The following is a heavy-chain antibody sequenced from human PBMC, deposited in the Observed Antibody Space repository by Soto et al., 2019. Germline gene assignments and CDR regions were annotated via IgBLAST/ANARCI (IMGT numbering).Heavy chain of an antibody. CDR2: FDPEDGET. CDR1: GYTLTELS. J-gene: IGHJ6*02. CDR3: ATRGGAARPDFNYYYGMDV. Sequence: ASGKVSCKVSGYTLTELSMHWVRQAPGKGLEWMGGFDPEDGETIYAQKFQGRVTMTEDTSTDTAYMELSSLRSEDTAVYYRATRGGAARPDFNYYYGMDVWGQGTTVTVSS. D-gene: IGHD6-6*01. V-gene: IGHV1-24*01.